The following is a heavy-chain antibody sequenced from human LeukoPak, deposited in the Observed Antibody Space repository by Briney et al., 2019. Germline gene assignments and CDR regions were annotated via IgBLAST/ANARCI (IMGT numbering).Heavy chain of an antibody. Sequence: ASVKVSCKASGYTFTSYYMHWVRQAPGQGLEWMGIINPSGGSTGYAQKFQGRVTMTRDTSTSTVYMELSSLRSEDTAVYYCASPVARLGYYYYGMDVWGQGTTVTVSS. J-gene: IGHJ6*02. CDR3: ASPVARLGYYYYGMDV. CDR2: INPSGGST. V-gene: IGHV1-46*01. D-gene: IGHD5-12*01. CDR1: GYTFTSYY.